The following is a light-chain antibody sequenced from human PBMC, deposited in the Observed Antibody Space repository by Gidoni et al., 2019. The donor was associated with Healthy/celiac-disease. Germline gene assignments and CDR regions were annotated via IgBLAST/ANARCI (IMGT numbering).Light chain of an antibody. Sequence: EIVMTQSPATLSVSPGERATLSCRASQSVSSNLAWYQQKPAQAPRLLIYGASTRATVIPARFSGSGSGTEFTLTISSLQSEDFAVYYCQQYNNWPPLTFGGXTKVEIK. CDR2: GAS. V-gene: IGKV3-15*01. CDR1: QSVSSN. J-gene: IGKJ4*01. CDR3: QQYNNWPPLT.